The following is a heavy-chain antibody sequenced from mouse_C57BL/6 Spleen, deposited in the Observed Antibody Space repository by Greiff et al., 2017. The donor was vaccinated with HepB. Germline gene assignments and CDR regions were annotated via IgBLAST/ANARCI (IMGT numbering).Heavy chain of an antibody. J-gene: IGHJ3*01. CDR2: IDPSDSYT. D-gene: IGHD6-1*01. V-gene: IGHV1-69*01. CDR3: ASPLDEDWCAY. CDR1: GYTFTSYW. Sequence: QVQLQQPGAELVMPGASVKLSCKASGYTFTSYWMHWVKQRPGQGLEWIGEIDPSDSYTNYNQKFKGKSTLTVDKSSSTAYMQLSSLTSEDSAVYYCASPLDEDWCAYWGQGTLVTVSA.